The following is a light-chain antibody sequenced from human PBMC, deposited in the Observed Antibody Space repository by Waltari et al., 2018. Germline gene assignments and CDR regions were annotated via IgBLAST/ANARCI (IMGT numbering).Light chain of an antibody. CDR3: GTWDSSLATLV. V-gene: IGLV1-51*01. Sequence: QSVLTQPPSVSATSGQRVTISCSGKRSNIGSNYVSWYQQFPGTAPKLLLFDDNKRPSGIPDRFAGSKSGTSATLAITGLQSGDEADYYCGTWDSSLATLVFGGGTNLAVL. CDR2: DDN. J-gene: IGLJ2*01. CDR1: RSNIGSNY.